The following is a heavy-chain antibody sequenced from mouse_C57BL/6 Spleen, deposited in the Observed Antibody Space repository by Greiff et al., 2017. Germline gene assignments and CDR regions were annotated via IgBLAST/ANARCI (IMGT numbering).Heavy chain of an antibody. D-gene: IGHD1-2*01. Sequence: QVQLQQSGPELVKPGASVKISCKASGYAFSSSWMNWVKQRPGKGLEWIGRIYPGDGDTNYNGKFKGKATLTADKSSSTAYMQLSSLTSEDAAVYFCARSGRHAMDYWGQGTSVTVSS. J-gene: IGHJ4*01. V-gene: IGHV1-82*01. CDR3: ARSGRHAMDY. CDR2: IYPGDGDT. CDR1: GYAFSSSW.